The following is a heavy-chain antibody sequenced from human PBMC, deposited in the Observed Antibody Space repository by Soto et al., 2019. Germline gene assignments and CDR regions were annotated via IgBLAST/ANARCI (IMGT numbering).Heavy chain of an antibody. CDR1: GYTFSAYH. Sequence: QLRLVQSGAEVKEPGDSVRVSCEASGYTFSAYHIHCVRQAPGQGLEWMGWINPKFGDTGYAQDFQGRVSMTSDMSISTVYMELSRLTSDDTAIYYCARNMDYYYGRGSGNGHGVWGQGTTVTVFS. CDR3: ARNMDYYYGRGSGNGHGV. CDR2: INPKFGDT. D-gene: IGHD3-10*02. V-gene: IGHV1-2*02. J-gene: IGHJ6*02.